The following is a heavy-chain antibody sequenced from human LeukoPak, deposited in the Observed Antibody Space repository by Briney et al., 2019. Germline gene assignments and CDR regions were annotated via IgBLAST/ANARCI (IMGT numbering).Heavy chain of an antibody. J-gene: IGHJ4*02. V-gene: IGHV3-30-3*01. D-gene: IGHD3-10*01. CDR2: MSPDGNKK. CDR3: ARDLIGRYTFDY. CDR1: GFXFSDYN. Sequence: PGGSLRLSCAASGFXFSDYNIHWGRQPPRPGLDWVALMSPDGNKKYYADSVKGRFTISSDNSKNTVDLQLNSLRAEDTAVYYCARDLIGRYTFDYCGQGTLVTVSS.